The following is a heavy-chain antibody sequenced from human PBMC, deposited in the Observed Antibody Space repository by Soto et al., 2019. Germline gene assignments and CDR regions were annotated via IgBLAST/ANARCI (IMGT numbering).Heavy chain of an antibody. CDR1: GFTFSNYA. V-gene: IGHV3-21*01. J-gene: IGHJ3*01. CDR2: ISSGSSVI. CDR3: AREGVPNYDYWSGDASDL. Sequence: EMQLVESGGALVKPGGSLRLSCAASGFTFSNYAMNWVRQAPGKGLEWVSSISSGSSVISYADSVKGRFTISRDNAIKSLHLEMNSLRAEDTALYSCAREGVPNYDYWSGDASDLWGHGTMVTVSS. D-gene: IGHD3-3*01.